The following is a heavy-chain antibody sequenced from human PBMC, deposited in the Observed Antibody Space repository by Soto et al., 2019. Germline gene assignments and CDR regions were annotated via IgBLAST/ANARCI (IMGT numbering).Heavy chain of an antibody. CDR1: GVDFRSYE. Sequence: XGSLILSCVAAGVDFRSYEMNWVRQAPGKGLEWVSNIRANDESIYYADSVKGRVSVSRDNAKNSLFLEMNSLRVDDTAVYYCARETLRDAIDIWGQGTMVTVSS. CDR2: IRANDESI. V-gene: IGHV3-48*03. J-gene: IGHJ3*02. CDR3: ARETLRDAIDI.